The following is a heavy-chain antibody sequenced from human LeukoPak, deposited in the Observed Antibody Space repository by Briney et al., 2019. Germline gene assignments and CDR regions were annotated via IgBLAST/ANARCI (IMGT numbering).Heavy chain of an antibody. CDR3: ARSTLYCSSTSRYVSYYYGMDV. J-gene: IGHJ6*04. D-gene: IGHD2-2*01. Sequence: SVKVSCKASGGTFSSCAISWVRQAPGQGLEWMGGIIPIFGTANYAQKFQGRVTITADKSTSTAYMELSSLRSEDTAVYYCARSTLYCSSTSRYVSYYYGMDVWGKGTTVTVSS. CDR2: IIPIFGTA. V-gene: IGHV1-69*06. CDR1: GGTFSSCA.